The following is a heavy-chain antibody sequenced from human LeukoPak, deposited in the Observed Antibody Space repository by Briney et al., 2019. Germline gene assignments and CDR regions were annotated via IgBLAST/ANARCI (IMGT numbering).Heavy chain of an antibody. CDR1: GYSFTSYW. V-gene: IGHV5-10-1*01. Sequence: GESLKISCKGSGYSFTSYWISWVRQMPGKGLEWMGRIDPSDSYTNYSPSFQGHVTISADKSISTAYLRWSSLKASDTAMYYCARLDGANYYYYGMDVWGQGTTVTVSS. CDR3: ARLDGANYYYYGMDV. D-gene: IGHD1-1*01. CDR2: IDPSDSYT. J-gene: IGHJ6*02.